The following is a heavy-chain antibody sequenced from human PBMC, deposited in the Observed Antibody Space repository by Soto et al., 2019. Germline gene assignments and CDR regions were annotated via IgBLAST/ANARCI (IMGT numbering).Heavy chain of an antibody. D-gene: IGHD2-15*01. CDR1: GVPIRSSSSY. CDR3: ARRDSLCSGGSCQYYFDY. CDR2: IYYSGST. Sequence: SATLSLTCTVSGVPIRSSSSYCGWICQLPGKGLEWIGSIYYSGSTYYNPSLKSRVTISVDTSKNQFSLKLSSVTAADTAVYYCARRDSLCSGGSCQYYFDYWGQGTLVTVS. J-gene: IGHJ4*02. V-gene: IGHV4-39*01.